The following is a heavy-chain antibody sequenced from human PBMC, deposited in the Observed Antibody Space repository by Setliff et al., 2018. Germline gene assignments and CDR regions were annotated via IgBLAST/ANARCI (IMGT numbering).Heavy chain of an antibody. CDR3: AKSPVTYCSGAVCYPFDY. D-gene: IGHD2-8*02. Sequence: GGSLRLSCATSGFTFSSYAMSWVRQAPGKGLEWVSAMSASGTSTYHADSVKGRFTISGDNSKNTLYLQMNSLRAEDTAVYFCAKSPVTYCSGAVCYPFDYWGQGTLGTVSS. CDR1: GFTFSSYA. V-gene: IGHV3-23*01. J-gene: IGHJ4*02. CDR2: MSASGTST.